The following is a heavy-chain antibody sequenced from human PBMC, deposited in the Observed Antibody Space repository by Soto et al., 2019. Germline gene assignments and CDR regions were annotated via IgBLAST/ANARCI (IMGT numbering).Heavy chain of an antibody. CDR3: ARLGGYCSCTSTSCYGFYDMDV. J-gene: IGHJ6*02. Sequence: PSETLSLTCTVSGGSISSSTYYWGWMRQPPGKGLEWIASFFIGGNTYYNPSLKSRVTISVDTSKNQFSLRVTSVTVADTAVYYCARLGGYCSCTSTSCYGFYDMDVWGQGTTVTAP. CDR1: GGSISSSTYY. V-gene: IGHV4-39*01. D-gene: IGHD2-2*01. CDR2: FFIGGNT.